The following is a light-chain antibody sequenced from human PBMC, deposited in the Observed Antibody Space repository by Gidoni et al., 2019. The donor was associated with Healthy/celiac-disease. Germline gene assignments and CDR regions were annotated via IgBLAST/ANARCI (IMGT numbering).Light chain of an antibody. V-gene: IGKV4-1*01. CDR1: QSVLYSSNNNNY. J-gene: IGKJ4*01. Sequence: IVIPHPPDSLALSLGERSTSNCKSSQSVLYSSNNNNYLAWYQQKPGQPPKLIIYWASTRKSGVPDRFSGSGSGTDFTLTISSLQAEDVAVYYCQQYYSTPALTFGGGTKVEIK. CDR3: QQYYSTPALT. CDR2: WAS.